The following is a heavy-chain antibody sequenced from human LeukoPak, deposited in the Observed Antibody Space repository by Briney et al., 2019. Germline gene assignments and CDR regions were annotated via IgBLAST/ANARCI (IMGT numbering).Heavy chain of an antibody. CDR2: IYSGDET. CDR1: GFTFTSYG. D-gene: IGHD3-22*01. J-gene: IGHJ4*02. CDR3: ARERVYFYETSGYFLDY. V-gene: IGHV3-66*01. Sequence: GGSLRLSCVASGFTFTSYGMHWVRQAPGKGLEWVSVIYSGDETYYADSVKGRFIISRDNSKNTLYLQMNSLRAEDTAVYYCARERVYFYETSGYFLDYWGQGTLVTVSS.